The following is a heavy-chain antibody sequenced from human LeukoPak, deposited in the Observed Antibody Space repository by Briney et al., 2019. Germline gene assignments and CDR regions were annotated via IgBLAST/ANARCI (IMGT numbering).Heavy chain of an antibody. V-gene: IGHV3-7*01. D-gene: IGHD7-27*01. CDR3: AGDDHWGWDK. CDR2: IRPDGNVA. J-gene: IGHJ4*02. CDR1: GFSFSENR. Sequence: PGGSLRLSCAASGFSFSENRMSWVRQAPGKGPEWVANIRPDGNVAFHVDFVKGRFSISRDNAKNTLYLQMNGLRVEDTALYYCAGDDHWGWDKWGRGTLVTVSS.